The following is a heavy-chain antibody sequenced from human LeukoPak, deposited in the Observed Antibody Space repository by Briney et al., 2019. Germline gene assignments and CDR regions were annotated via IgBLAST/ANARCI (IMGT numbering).Heavy chain of an antibody. CDR2: IWYDGSNK. CDR3: ARDEANTPFDY. Sequence: GRSLRLSCAASGFTFSSYAMHWVRQAPGKGLEWVAVIWYDGSNKYYADSVKGRFTISRDNSKNTLYLQMNSLRAEDTAVYYCARDEANTPFDYWGQGTLVTVSS. V-gene: IGHV3-33*08. J-gene: IGHJ4*02. CDR1: GFTFSSYA.